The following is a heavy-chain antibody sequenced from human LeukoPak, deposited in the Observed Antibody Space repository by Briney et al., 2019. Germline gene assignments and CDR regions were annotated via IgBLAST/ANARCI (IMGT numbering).Heavy chain of an antibody. CDR2: ISYSSATI. CDR3: ARDTHYYGSGSPAFDI. CDR1: GFTFSSYS. D-gene: IGHD3-10*01. Sequence: GGSLRLSCEASGFTFSSYSMNWVRQAPGKGLEWASYISYSSATILYSDSVKGRFTISRDNAKNSLYLQMNSLRAEDTALYYCARDTHYYGSGSPAFDIWGQGTMVTVSS. V-gene: IGHV3-48*01. J-gene: IGHJ3*02.